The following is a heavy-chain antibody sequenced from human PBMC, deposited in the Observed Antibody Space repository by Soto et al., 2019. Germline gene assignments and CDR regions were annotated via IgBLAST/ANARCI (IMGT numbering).Heavy chain of an antibody. V-gene: IGHV1-69*09. CDR1: GGTFSSSG. Sequence: QVQLVQSGTEVKKPGSSVKVSCKASGGTFSSSGFSWVRQAPGQGLAWMGMIFPSLDTTKYAQKFQARVTITADQFTSTAYMELSSLRSEDTAVYYFARWPQPRGTADPCAVDVWGQGTRVIVSS. D-gene: IGHD2-21*02. CDR2: IFPSLDTT. CDR3: ARWPQPRGTADPCAVDV. J-gene: IGHJ6*02.